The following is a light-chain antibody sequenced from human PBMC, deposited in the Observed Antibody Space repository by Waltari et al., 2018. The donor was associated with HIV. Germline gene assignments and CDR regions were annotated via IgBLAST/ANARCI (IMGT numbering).Light chain of an antibody. Sequence: QSALTQPRSVSGSPGQSVTISCTGTSSDVGGYYYVSWYQHHPGKAPKLLIYDVTKRPSGFPDRFSGSKSGNTASLTISGLQAEDEADYHCCSYACSFTLIFGGGTTVTVL. CDR1: SSDVGGYYY. V-gene: IGLV2-11*01. J-gene: IGLJ2*01. CDR3: CSYACSFTLI. CDR2: DVT.